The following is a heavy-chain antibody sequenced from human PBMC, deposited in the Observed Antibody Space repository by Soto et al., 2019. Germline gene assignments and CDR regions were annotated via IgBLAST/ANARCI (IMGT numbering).Heavy chain of an antibody. Sequence: EGQLVESGGGLAQPGGSLRLSCAASGFTFSTFSMNWVRQAPGKGLEWVSYISSTSNTIYYADSVKGRFTISRDNAKNSLYLQMSSLRDEDTAVYYCARAKYSENYRFYYYGMDVWGQGTTVTVSS. CDR1: GFTFSTFS. V-gene: IGHV3-48*02. D-gene: IGHD1-26*01. CDR3: ARAKYSENYRFYYYGMDV. J-gene: IGHJ6*02. CDR2: ISSTSNTI.